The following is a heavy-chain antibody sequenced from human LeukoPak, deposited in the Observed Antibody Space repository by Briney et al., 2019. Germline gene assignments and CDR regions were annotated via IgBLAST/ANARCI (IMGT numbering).Heavy chain of an antibody. CDR1: GYTLTELS. Sequence: GASVKVSCKVSGYTLTELSMHWVRQAPGKGLEWMGGFDPEDGETIYAQKFQGRVTMTEDTSTDTAYMELSSLRSEDTAVYYCAADPRVADAFDIWGQGTMVTVSS. CDR2: FDPEDGET. D-gene: IGHD2-15*01. CDR3: AADPRVADAFDI. J-gene: IGHJ3*02. V-gene: IGHV1-24*01.